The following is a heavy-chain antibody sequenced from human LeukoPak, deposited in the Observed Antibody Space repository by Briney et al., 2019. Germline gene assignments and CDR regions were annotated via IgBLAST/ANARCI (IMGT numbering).Heavy chain of an antibody. CDR3: ATPTAVAYFDY. CDR2: IRGSGGAT. J-gene: IGHJ4*02. CDR1: GFTFNSYV. D-gene: IGHD1-14*01. V-gene: IGHV3-23*01. Sequence: GGSLRLSCVASGFTFNSYVMNWVRQAPGKGLEWVSAIRGSGGATYYADSVKGRFTISRDDSKNTLYLQMNSLRAEDTAVYYCATPTAVAYFDYWGRGALVTVSS.